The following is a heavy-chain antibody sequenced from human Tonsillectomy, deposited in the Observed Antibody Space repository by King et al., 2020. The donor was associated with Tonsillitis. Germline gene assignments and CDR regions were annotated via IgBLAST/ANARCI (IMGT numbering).Heavy chain of an antibody. CDR1: GFIFSNYW. CDR3: VRDNLVMHD. Sequence: VQLVESGGGLVQPGGSLTLSCAASGFIFSNYWMRWVRQGPGKGLEWVAHINNDGSGTTYADSVKGRFTISRDNAKSTLLMQMNSLRDEDMAVYYCVRDNLVMHDWGQGTLITVSS. J-gene: IGHJ4*02. CDR2: INNDGSGT. V-gene: IGHV3-74*01. D-gene: IGHD4-23*01.